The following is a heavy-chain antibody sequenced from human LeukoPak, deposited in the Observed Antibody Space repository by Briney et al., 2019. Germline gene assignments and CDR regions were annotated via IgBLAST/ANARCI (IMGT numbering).Heavy chain of an antibody. J-gene: IGHJ5*02. D-gene: IGHD2-15*01. Sequence: ASVKVSCKASGYTFTGYYIHWVRQAPGQGLEWMGWINPNSGDTNYAQKFQGRITMTRDTSISTAYMELSSLRSEDTAVYYCARRLPYCSGGSCYSRWFDPWGQGTLVTVSS. V-gene: IGHV1-2*02. CDR2: INPNSGDT. CDR3: ARRLPYCSGGSCYSRWFDP. CDR1: GYTFTGYY.